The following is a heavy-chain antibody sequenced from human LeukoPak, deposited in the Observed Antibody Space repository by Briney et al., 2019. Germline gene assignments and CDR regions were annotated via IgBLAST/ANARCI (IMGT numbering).Heavy chain of an antibody. D-gene: IGHD3-16*02. CDR3: ATARGGVIVPANWFDP. Sequence: PGGSLRLSCAASGFTVSSNYMSWVRQAPGKGLEWVSIIYSDGNTYYADSVKGRFTISRDNSKNTLYLQMNSLRAEDTAVYYCATARGGVIVPANWFDPWGQGTLVTVSS. V-gene: IGHV3-53*01. J-gene: IGHJ5*02. CDR1: GFTVSSNY. CDR2: IYSDGNT.